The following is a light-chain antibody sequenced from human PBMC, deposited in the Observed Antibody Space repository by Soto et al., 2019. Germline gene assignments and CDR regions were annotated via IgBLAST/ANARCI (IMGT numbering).Light chain of an antibody. CDR3: QQYGSSPWT. CDR2: DAT. CDR1: QSVGSY. Sequence: EIVMTQSPATLSVSPGARAPLSCRASQSVGSYLAWFQQKPGQAPRLLIYDATNRATGIPARFNGSGSGTDFTLTISSLEPEDFAVYYCQQYGSSPWTFGQGTKVDI. V-gene: IGKV3-11*01. J-gene: IGKJ1*01.